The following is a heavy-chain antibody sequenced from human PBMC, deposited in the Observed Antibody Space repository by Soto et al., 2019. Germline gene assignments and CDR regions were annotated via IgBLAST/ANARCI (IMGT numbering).Heavy chain of an antibody. CDR3: ARDRIAAAGLPKAYYCYYGMDV. V-gene: IGHV1-2*04. CDR1: GYTFSGYY. CDR2: INPNSGGT. D-gene: IGHD6-13*01. Sequence: LLKLYWKGSGYTFSGYYMQWQQKEPGQGLEWMGWINPNSGGTNYAQKFQGWVTMTRDTSISTAYMELSRLRSDDTAVYYCARDRIAAAGLPKAYYCYYGMDVWGQGTTVTVSS. J-gene: IGHJ6*02.